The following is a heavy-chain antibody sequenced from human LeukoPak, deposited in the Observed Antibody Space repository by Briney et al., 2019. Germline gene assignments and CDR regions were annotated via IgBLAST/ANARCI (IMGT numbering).Heavy chain of an antibody. CDR3: AGGLPAAIGGRFDP. CDR2: ISYDGSNK. J-gene: IGHJ5*02. Sequence: HPGGSLRLSCAASGFTFSSYAMHWVRQAPGKGLEWVAVISYDGSNKYYADSVKGRFTISRDNSKNPLYLQMNSLRAEDTAVYYCAGGLPAAIGGRFDPWGQGTLVTVSS. V-gene: IGHV3-30-3*01. D-gene: IGHD2-2*01. CDR1: GFTFSSYA.